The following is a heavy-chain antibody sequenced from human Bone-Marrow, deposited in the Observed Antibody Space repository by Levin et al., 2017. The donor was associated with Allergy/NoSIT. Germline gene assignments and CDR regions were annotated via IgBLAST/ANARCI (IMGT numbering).Heavy chain of an antibody. J-gene: IGHJ4*02. CDR3: AKFASNSSSWHSYFDY. D-gene: IGHD6-13*01. V-gene: IGHV3-9*01. CDR2: ISWNSGSI. Sequence: SLKISCAASGFTFDDYAMHWVRQAPGKGLEWVSGISWNSGSIGYADSVKGRFTISRDNAKNSLYLQMNSLRAEDTALYYCAKFASNSSSWHSYFDYWGQGTLVTVSS. CDR1: GFTFDDYA.